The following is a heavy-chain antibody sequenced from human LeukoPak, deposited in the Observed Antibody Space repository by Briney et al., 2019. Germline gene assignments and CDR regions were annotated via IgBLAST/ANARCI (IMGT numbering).Heavy chain of an antibody. D-gene: IGHD6-13*01. Sequence: GGSLRLSCAASGFTFSDYYMSWIRQAPGKGLEWVSYISSSGSTIYYADSVKGRFTISRDNAKNSLYLQMNSLRAEDTAVYYCARDPGYSSSLYSPTFDYWGQGTLVTVSS. V-gene: IGHV3-11*01. CDR3: ARDPGYSSSLYSPTFDY. J-gene: IGHJ4*02. CDR2: ISSSGSTI. CDR1: GFTFSDYY.